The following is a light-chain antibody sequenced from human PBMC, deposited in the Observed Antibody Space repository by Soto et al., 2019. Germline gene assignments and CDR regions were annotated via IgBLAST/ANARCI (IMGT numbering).Light chain of an antibody. CDR2: DAS. CDR3: QQYNNWPFS. CDR1: QDISNY. V-gene: IGKV1-33*01. J-gene: IGKJ5*01. Sequence: DIQMTQSPSSLSASVGDRVTITCQASQDISNYLNWYQQKPGKAPKLLIYDASNLETGVPARFSGTGSETDFTLTISGLQSEDSAVYFCQQYNNWPFSFGQGTRLEIK.